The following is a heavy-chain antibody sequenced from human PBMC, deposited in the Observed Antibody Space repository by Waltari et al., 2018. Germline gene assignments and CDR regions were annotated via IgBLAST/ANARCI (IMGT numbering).Heavy chain of an antibody. J-gene: IGHJ4*02. Sequence: QVQLQQWGAGLLKPSETLSLTCAVYGGSFSGYYWSWIRHSPGQGLAWLGEINHSGSTNYNPSLKSRVTISVDTSKNQFSLKLSSVTAADTAVYYCANAKYYDFWSGYYGAPRGYYFDYWGQGTLVTVSS. CDR3: ANAKYYDFWSGYYGAPRGYYFDY. CDR2: INHSGST. CDR1: GGSFSGYY. D-gene: IGHD3-3*01. V-gene: IGHV4-34*01.